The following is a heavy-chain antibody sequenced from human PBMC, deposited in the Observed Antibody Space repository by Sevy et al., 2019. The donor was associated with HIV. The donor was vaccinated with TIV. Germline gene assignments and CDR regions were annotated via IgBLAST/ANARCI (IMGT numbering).Heavy chain of an antibody. Sequence: ASVKVSCKVSGYTLTQFSMHWVRQAPGKGLEWMTTFDPEDGDPEDGKTIYAQKFLGRVTMTEDTSTDTAYMELSSPRSDDTAMYYCATTKDYYDSSGYPFDYWGQGTLVTVSS. V-gene: IGHV1-24*01. D-gene: IGHD3-22*01. CDR3: ATTKDYYDSSGYPFDY. J-gene: IGHJ4*02. CDR1: GYTLTQFS. CDR2: FDPEDGDPEDGKT.